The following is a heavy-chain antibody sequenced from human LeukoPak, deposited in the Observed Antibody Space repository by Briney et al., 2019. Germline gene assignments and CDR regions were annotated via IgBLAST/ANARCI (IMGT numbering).Heavy chain of an antibody. D-gene: IGHD3-3*01. CDR3: AKDQHGWIFGVGVD. J-gene: IGHJ4*02. CDR1: GFTFSSYA. CDR2: ITGNGDIT. Sequence: GGSLRLSCAASGFTFSSYAMSWVRQAPGKGLEWVSGITGNGDITYYADSVKGRFTMSRDNSKNTLYEQMNSLRAEDTAVYYCAKDQHGWIFGVGVDWGQGTLVTVSS. V-gene: IGHV3-23*01.